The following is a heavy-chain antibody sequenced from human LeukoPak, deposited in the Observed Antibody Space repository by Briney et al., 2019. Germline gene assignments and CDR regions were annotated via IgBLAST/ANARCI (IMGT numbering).Heavy chain of an antibody. V-gene: IGHV3-49*04. J-gene: IGHJ4*02. CDR3: TRDVDTAMVQDY. CDR1: GFTFGDYA. Sequence: GGSLRLSCTASGFTFGDYAMSWVRQAPGKGLEWVGFIRSKAYGGTTEYAASVKGRFTISRDDSKSIAYLQMNSLKTEDTAVYYCTRDVDTAMVQDYWGQGTLVTVSS. D-gene: IGHD5-18*01. CDR2: IRSKAYGGTT.